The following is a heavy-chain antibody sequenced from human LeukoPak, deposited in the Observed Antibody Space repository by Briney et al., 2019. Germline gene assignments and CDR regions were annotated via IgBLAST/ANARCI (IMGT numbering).Heavy chain of an antibody. CDR3: ARRGAWLNAFDI. Sequence: PSQTLSLTCTVSGGSISSGGYYWSWIRQHPGKGLEWIGSIYYSGSTYYNPSLKSRVTISVDTSKNQFSLKLSSVTAADTAVYYCARRGAWLNAFDIWGQGTMVTVSS. J-gene: IGHJ3*02. D-gene: IGHD3-22*01. V-gene: IGHV4-30-2*03. CDR2: IYYSGST. CDR1: GGSISSGGYY.